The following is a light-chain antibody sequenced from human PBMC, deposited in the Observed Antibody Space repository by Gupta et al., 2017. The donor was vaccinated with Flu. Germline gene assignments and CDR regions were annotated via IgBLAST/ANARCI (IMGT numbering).Light chain of an antibody. Sequence: QSASTQPLSVSGSPGQPVTISCTGTSNDVGAYNRVSWYEQRPGKAPRLNLYAVSERPSGIPDRFSGSKSGYMASMTITGLQADYEADYCCSSHAGLGRLTWIVGSGTTVTVL. V-gene: IGLV2-11*01. CDR2: AVS. CDR1: SNDVGAYNR. CDR3: SSHAGLGRLTWI. J-gene: IGLJ1*01.